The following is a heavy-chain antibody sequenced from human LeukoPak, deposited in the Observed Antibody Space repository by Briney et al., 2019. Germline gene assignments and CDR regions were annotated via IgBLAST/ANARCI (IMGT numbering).Heavy chain of an antibody. V-gene: IGHV3-23*01. CDR1: GFTFSSYG. J-gene: IGHJ3*02. D-gene: IGHD2-21*02. CDR3: ARDGCGGDCLYAFDI. CDR2: ISGSGGST. Sequence: GGSLRLSCAASGFTFSSYGMSWVRQAPGKGLEWVSAISGSGGSTYYADSVKGRFTISRDNSKNTLYLQMNSLRAEDTAVYYCARDGCGGDCLYAFDIWGQGTMVTVSS.